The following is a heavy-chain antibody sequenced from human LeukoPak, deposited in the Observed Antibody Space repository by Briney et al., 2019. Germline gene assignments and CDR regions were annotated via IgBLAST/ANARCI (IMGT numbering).Heavy chain of an antibody. CDR1: GGSISSYY. CDR2: IYYSGST. D-gene: IGHD2-2*01. J-gene: IGHJ5*02. V-gene: IGHV4-59*01. CDR3: ARGIESSTSWIDP. Sequence: SETLSLTCTVSGGSISSYYWSWIRQPPGKGLEWIGYIYYSGSTNYNPSLRSRVTISVDTSKNQFSLKLSSVTAADTAVYYCARGIESSTSWIDPWGQGTLVTVSS.